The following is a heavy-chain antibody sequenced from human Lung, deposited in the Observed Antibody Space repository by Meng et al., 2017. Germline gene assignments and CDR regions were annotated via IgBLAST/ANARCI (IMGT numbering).Heavy chain of an antibody. D-gene: IGHD3-10*01. V-gene: IGHV1-18*04. CDR2: LGAHDGDR. CDR3: ARGTPGRSYSDF. J-gene: IGHJ4*02. Sequence: QVHPVQSGAEVKKPGASVKCSCKPSDYSFTGYGVSWVRQAPGQGLEWMAWLGAHDGDRSHAPRFQGRVTVTADRLTATSFMELRNLRYDDTAVYYCARGTPGRSYSDFWGQGTLVTVSS. CDR1: DYSFTGYG.